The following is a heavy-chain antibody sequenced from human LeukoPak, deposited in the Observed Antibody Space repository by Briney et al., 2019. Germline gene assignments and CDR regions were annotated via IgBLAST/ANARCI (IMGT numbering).Heavy chain of an antibody. Sequence: SESLSLTCTVSGGSISSYYWSWIRQPPGKGLEWIGCIYYSGSTNYNPSLKSRVTISVDTSKNQFSLKLSSVTAADTAVYYCAREGMMASLDAFDIWGQGTMVTVSS. CDR1: GGSISSYY. V-gene: IGHV4-59*01. CDR2: IYYSGST. CDR3: AREGMMASLDAFDI. D-gene: IGHD5-24*01. J-gene: IGHJ3*02.